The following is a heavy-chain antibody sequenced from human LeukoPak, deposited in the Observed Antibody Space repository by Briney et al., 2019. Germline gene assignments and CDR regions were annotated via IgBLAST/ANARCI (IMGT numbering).Heavy chain of an antibody. D-gene: IGHD3-10*01. J-gene: IGHJ6*02. V-gene: IGHV1-24*01. CDR2: FDPEDGET. Sequence: ASVKVSCKVSGYTLTELSMHWVRQAPGKGLEWMGGFDPEDGETIYAQKFQGRVTMTEDTSTDTAYMELSSLRSEDTAVYYCARAGITMVRGVTYYYYGMDVWGQGTTVTVSS. CDR1: GYTLTELS. CDR3: ARAGITMVRGVTYYYYGMDV.